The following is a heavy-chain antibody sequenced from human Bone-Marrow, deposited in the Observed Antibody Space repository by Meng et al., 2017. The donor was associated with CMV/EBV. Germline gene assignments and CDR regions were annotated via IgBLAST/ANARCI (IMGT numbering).Heavy chain of an antibody. D-gene: IGHD2-2*01. CDR1: GGTFSSYA. CDR3: ARARVPAADYYYYGMDV. V-gene: IGHV1-69*10. CDR2: IIPILGIA. J-gene: IGHJ6*02. Sequence: SVKVSCKASGGTFSSYAISWVRQAPGQGLEWMGGIIPILGIANYAQKFQGRVMITADKSTSTAYMELSSLRSEDTAVYYCARARVPAADYYYYGMDVWGQGTTVTVSS.